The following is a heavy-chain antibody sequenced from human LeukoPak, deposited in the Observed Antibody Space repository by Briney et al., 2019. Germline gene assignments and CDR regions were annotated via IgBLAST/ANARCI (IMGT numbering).Heavy chain of an antibody. J-gene: IGHJ3*02. CDR1: GGSISSSSYY. D-gene: IGHD1-26*01. Sequence: SETLSLTCTVSGGSISSSSYYWGWIRQPPGKGLEWIGSVYYSGSTYYNPSLKSRVTISVDTSKNKFSLKLNSVTAADTAVYYCARPAYRGSYYDAFDIWGQGTMVTVSS. CDR3: ARPAYRGSYYDAFDI. CDR2: VYYSGST. V-gene: IGHV4-39*01.